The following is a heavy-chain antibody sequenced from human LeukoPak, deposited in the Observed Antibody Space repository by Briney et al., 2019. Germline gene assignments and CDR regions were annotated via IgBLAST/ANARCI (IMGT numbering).Heavy chain of an antibody. CDR2: IYHSGST. CDR3: ARGVGATNYYYMDV. D-gene: IGHD1-26*01. J-gene: IGHJ6*03. V-gene: IGHV4-39*07. CDR1: GGSISSSSYY. Sequence: SETLSLTCTVSGGSISSSSYYWGWIRQPPGTGLEWLGSIYHSGSTYYNPSLKSRVTISVDTSKNQFSLKLSPVTAADTAVYYCARGVGATNYYYMDVWGKGTTVTVSS.